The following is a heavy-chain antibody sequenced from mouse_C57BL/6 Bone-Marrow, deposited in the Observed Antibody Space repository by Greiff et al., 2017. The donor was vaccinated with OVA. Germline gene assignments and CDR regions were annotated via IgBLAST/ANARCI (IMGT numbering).Heavy chain of an antibody. CDR2: IWRGGST. V-gene: IGHV2-5*01. Sequence: QVQLKESGPGLVQPSQSLSITCTVSGFSLTSYGVHWVRQSPGKGLEWLGVIWRGGSTDDNAAFMSRLSITKDNSKSQVFFKMNSLQADDTAIYYCAKRSTVVAPYAMDYWGQGTSVTVSS. CDR1: GFSLTSYG. J-gene: IGHJ4*01. CDR3: AKRSTVVAPYAMDY. D-gene: IGHD1-1*01.